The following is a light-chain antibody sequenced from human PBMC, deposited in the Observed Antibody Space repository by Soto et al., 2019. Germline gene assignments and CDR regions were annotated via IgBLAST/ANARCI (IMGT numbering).Light chain of an antibody. CDR3: HQYDSIVQT. CDR1: QSVRNSL. V-gene: IGKV3-20*01. Sequence: EIVLTQSPVTLSLSPGERATLSCRASQSVRNSLLAWYQQKPGQPPRLLIYDASTRATATPERFSGSGCGTDFTLTISRLEPEDFAVYYCHQYDSIVQTFGQGTKVDIK. J-gene: IGKJ1*01. CDR2: DAS.